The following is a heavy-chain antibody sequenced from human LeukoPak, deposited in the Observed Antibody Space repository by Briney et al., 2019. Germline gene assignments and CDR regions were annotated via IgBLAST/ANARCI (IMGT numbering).Heavy chain of an antibody. Sequence: SETLSLTCAVYGESLTGYYWSWIRQPPGKGLEWIGEINGSGSTNYNPSLKSRVTISVDSSKSQFYLKLSSVTAADTSIYYCVRREIVARPFDYWGQGTLVTVSS. CDR1: GESLTGYY. V-gene: IGHV4-34*01. CDR3: VRREIVARPFDY. D-gene: IGHD6-6*01. J-gene: IGHJ4*02. CDR2: INGSGST.